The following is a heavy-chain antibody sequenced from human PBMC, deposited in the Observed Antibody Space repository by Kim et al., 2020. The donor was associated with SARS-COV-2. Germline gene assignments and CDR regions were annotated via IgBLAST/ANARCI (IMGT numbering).Heavy chain of an antibody. CDR2: INPDSGVT. Sequence: ASVKVSCKTSGYTFTTRYLHWVRQAPGHGLEWMGRINPDSGVTDYAQRLQGRVTMTRDKSISTVYMELSSLKSYDTVVYYCARGNTETIDYWGQGTLVTVSS. V-gene: IGHV1-2*05. CDR3: ARGNTETIDY. J-gene: IGHJ4*02. CDR1: GYTFTTRY.